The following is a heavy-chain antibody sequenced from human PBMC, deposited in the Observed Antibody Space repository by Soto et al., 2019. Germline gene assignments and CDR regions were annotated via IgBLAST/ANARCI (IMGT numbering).Heavy chain of an antibody. V-gene: IGHV4-4*02. CDR1: SGSISSSNW. D-gene: IGHD5-18*01. Sequence: SETLSLTCAVSSGSISSSNWWSWVRQPPGKGLEWIGEIYHSGSTNYNPSLKSRVTISVDKSKNQFPLKLSSVTAADTAVYYCARGRTAMVNDYYYGMDVWGQGTTVTVSS. J-gene: IGHJ6*02. CDR3: ARGRTAMVNDYYYGMDV. CDR2: IYHSGST.